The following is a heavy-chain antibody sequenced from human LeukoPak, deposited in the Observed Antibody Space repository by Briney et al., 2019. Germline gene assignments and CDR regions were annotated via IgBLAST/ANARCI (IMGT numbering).Heavy chain of an antibody. Sequence: GSLRISCAASGFNFSSYGMHWVRPAPGQGLEWVGVKSYDGSNKYYADSVKGRFTISRDNSKNTLYLQMNSLRAEDTAVYYCAKGYCSSTSCYVDYWGQGTLVTVSS. D-gene: IGHD2-2*01. J-gene: IGHJ4*02. CDR1: GFNFSSYG. CDR2: KSYDGSNK. V-gene: IGHV3-30*18. CDR3: AKGYCSSTSCYVDY.